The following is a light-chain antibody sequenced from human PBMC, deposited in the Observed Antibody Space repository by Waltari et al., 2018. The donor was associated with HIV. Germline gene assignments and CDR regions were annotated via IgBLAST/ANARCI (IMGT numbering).Light chain of an antibody. J-gene: IGKJ1*01. CDR2: GAS. Sequence: EIVMTQSPATLSVSPGERATLSCRASQSVCSNLAWYQQKPGQAPRLLIYGASTRATGIPARFSGSGSGTEFTLTISSLQSEDFAVYYCQQYNKWPPWTFGQGTKVEIK. CDR1: QSVCSN. V-gene: IGKV3-15*01. CDR3: QQYNKWPPWT.